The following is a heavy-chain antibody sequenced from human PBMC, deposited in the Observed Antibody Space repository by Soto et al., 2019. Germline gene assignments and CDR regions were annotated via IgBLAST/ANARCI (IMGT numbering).Heavy chain of an antibody. Sequence: EVHLVESGGGPVQAGGSLRLSCAASGLTLSNYWMQWVRQGPGKGLVWVAHINSDGITTKYAESVKGRFTISRDDAKNMLYLQMNSLRHDDTAVYYCEKVKGGSGARGDPLNLWGQGILVTVSS. CDR2: INSDGITT. CDR3: EKVKGGSGARGDPLNL. CDR1: GLTLSNYW. V-gene: IGHV3-74*03. J-gene: IGHJ5*02. D-gene: IGHD2-15*01.